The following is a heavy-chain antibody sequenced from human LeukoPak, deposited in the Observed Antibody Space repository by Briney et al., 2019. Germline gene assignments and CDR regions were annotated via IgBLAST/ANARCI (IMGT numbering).Heavy chain of an antibody. CDR2: ISSSSSYI. CDR3: ARDPGIVVVPARRDS. Sequence: GGSLRLSCAASGFTFSSYSMNWVRQAPGKGLEWVSSISSSSSYIYYADSVKGRFTASRDNAKDSLYLQMNSLRAEDTAVYYCARDPGIVVVPARRDSWGQGTLVTVSS. V-gene: IGHV3-21*01. D-gene: IGHD2-2*01. J-gene: IGHJ4*02. CDR1: GFTFSSYS.